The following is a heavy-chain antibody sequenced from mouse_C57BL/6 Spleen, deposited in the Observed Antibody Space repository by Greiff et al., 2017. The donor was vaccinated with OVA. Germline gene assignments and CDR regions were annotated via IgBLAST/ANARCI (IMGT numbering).Heavy chain of an antibody. CDR3: TDDGFAY. CDR1: GFTFSDAW. D-gene: IGHD2-3*01. V-gene: IGHV6-6*01. J-gene: IGHJ3*01. CDR2: IRNKANNHAT. Sequence: EVKLQESGGGLVQPGGSMKLSCAASGFTFSDAWMDWVRQSPEKGLEWVAEIRNKANNHATYYAESVKGRFTISRDDSKSSVYLQMNSLRAEDTGIYYCTDDGFAYWGQGTLVTVSA.